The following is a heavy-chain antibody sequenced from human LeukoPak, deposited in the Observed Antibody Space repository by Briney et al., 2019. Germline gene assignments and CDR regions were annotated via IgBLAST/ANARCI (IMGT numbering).Heavy chain of an antibody. J-gene: IGHJ5*02. V-gene: IGHV3-30*02. Sequence: PGGSLRLSCAASGFTFSSYGMHWVRQAPGKGLEWVAFIRYDGSNKYYADSVKGRFTISRDNSKNTLYLQMNSLRAEDTAVYYCAKEKVSVGIPAAGTLDPWGQGTLVTVSS. CDR3: AKEKVSVGIPAAGTLDP. CDR2: IRYDGSNK. D-gene: IGHD6-13*01. CDR1: GFTFSSYG.